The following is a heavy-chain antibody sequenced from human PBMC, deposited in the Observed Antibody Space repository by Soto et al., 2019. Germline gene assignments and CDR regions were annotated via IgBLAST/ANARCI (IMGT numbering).Heavy chain of an antibody. J-gene: IGHJ4*02. D-gene: IGHD2-2*03. V-gene: IGHV2-5*02. CDR2: IYWDDDR. CDR3: ARRTLDGYYFDF. CDR1: GFSFDTFGMG. Sequence: SGPTLENPTQTLTLTCTFSGFSFDTFGMGVGWIREPPGGALEWLALIYWDDDRRYSPSLESRLTITKDPSINQVVLTMTNMDPIDTGTYYCARRTLDGYYFDFWGQGALVTVSS.